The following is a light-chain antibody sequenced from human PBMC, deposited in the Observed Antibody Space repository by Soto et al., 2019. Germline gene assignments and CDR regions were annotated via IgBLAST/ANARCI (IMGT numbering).Light chain of an antibody. CDR2: EVN. CDR3: SSYAGSSNV. V-gene: IGLV2-8*01. J-gene: IGLJ1*01. Sequence: QAVQTQPPTASGSPGQSVAISCTGTSSDFGGYNYVSWYQQHPGKAPKLMIYEVNKRPSGVPDRFSGSRSGNTASLTVSGLQAEDEADYYCSSYAGSSNVFGTGTKVTVL. CDR1: SSDFGGYNY.